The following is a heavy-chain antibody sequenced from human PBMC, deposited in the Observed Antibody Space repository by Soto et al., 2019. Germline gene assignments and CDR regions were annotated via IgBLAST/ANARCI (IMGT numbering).Heavy chain of an antibody. Sequence: GASVKVSCKASGYTFTSYYMHWVRQAPGQGLEWMGIINPSGGSTSYAQKFQGRVTMTRDTSTSTVYMELSSLRSEDTTVYYCARVYRSGGSCYSIDYWGQGTLVTVSS. V-gene: IGHV1-46*03. J-gene: IGHJ4*02. CDR2: INPSGGST. CDR1: GYTFTSYY. CDR3: ARVYRSGGSCYSIDY. D-gene: IGHD2-15*01.